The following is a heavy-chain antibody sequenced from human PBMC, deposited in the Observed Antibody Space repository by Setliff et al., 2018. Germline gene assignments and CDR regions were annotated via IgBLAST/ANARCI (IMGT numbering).Heavy chain of an antibody. Sequence: SETLSLTCTVSGFSINSGTHFWGWIRQPPGKGLEWIGRIHYSGNTYYNASLKSRVIISVDTAQNQFSLSLSSVTAADTAVYYCARTRTYRYFDYWGQGTLVTVSS. V-gene: IGHV4-39*01. D-gene: IGHD1-26*01. J-gene: IGHJ4*02. CDR3: ARTRTYRYFDY. CDR1: GFSINSGTHF. CDR2: IHYSGNT.